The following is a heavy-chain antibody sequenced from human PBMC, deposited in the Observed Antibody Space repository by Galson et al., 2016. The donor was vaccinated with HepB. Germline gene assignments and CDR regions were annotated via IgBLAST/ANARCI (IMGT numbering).Heavy chain of an antibody. CDR1: GLTFNSYG. CDR3: AKDRSSGSSLDYYHYYGMDV. D-gene: IGHD1-26*01. CDR2: ISYDGSDK. J-gene: IGHJ6*02. Sequence: SLRLSCAASGLTFNSYGVHWVRQAPGKGLEWVAVISYDGSDKNYADSVKGRFTISRDNSKNTLYLQMNSLRTEDTAVYYCAKDRSSGSSLDYYHYYGMDVWGQGTTVTVSS. V-gene: IGHV3-30*18.